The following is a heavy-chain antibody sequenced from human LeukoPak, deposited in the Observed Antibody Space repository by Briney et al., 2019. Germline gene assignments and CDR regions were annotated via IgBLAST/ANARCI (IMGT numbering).Heavy chain of an antibody. CDR1: GVTFSSYT. CDR2: ISRSTSYI. D-gene: IGHD3-9*01. Sequence: GGSLRLSCAASGVTFSSYTMNWVRQAPGKGLEWVSSISRSTSYIYYADSVKGRFTISRDNAKNSLYLQMSSLRAEDTAVYYCARDVGVWLGHRVYYFDYWGQGTLVTVSS. V-gene: IGHV3-21*01. J-gene: IGHJ4*02. CDR3: ARDVGVWLGHRVYYFDY.